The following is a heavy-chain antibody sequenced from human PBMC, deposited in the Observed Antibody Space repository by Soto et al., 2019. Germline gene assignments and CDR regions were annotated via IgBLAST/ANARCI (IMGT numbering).Heavy chain of an antibody. CDR1: GYTLTSYD. CDR2: MNPNSGNT. D-gene: IGHD3-9*01. V-gene: IGHV1-8*01. CDR3: ARFDTRYYYYYYMDV. J-gene: IGHJ6*03. Sequence: ASVKVSCKASGYTLTSYDINWVRQATGQGLEWMGWMNPNSGNTGYAQKFQGRVTMTRNTSISTAYMELSSLRSEDTAVYYCARFDTRYYYYYYMDVWGKGTTVTVSS.